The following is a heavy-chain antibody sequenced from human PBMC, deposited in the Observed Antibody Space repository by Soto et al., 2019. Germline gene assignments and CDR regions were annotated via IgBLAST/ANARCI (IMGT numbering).Heavy chain of an antibody. Sequence: QVQLVQSGAEVKKPGSSVKVSCKASGGTFSSYTISWVRQAPGQGLERMGRIIPILGIANYAQKFQGRVTITADKSTSTAYMELSSLRSEDTAVYYCAVIYGDYRSDYWGQGTLVTVSS. CDR3: AVIYGDYRSDY. V-gene: IGHV1-69*02. CDR2: IIPILGIA. D-gene: IGHD4-17*01. J-gene: IGHJ4*02. CDR1: GGTFSSYT.